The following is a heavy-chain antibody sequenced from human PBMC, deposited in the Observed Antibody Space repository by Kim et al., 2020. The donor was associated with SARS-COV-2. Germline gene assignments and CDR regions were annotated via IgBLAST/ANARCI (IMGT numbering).Heavy chain of an antibody. CDR3: ARDGRGQQLGSYYYYGVDV. D-gene: IGHD6-13*01. V-gene: IGHV3-21*01. J-gene: IGHJ6*02. CDR2: ISSSSSYI. CDR1: GFTFSSHS. Sequence: GGSLRLSCAASGFTFSSHSMNWVRQAPGKGLEWVSSISSSSSYIYYADSVKGRFTISRDNAKNSLYLQMNSLGAEDTAVYYCARDGRGQQLGSYYYYGVDVWGQGATVTVS.